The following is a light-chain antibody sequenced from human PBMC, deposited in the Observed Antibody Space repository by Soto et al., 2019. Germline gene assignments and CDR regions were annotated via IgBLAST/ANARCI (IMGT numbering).Light chain of an antibody. V-gene: IGKV2-24*01. CDR2: QVS. Sequence: DIVMTQTPLSSPVTLGQSASISCRSSQSLADTVGNTHLSWLQQRPGQSPRLLINQVSNRFFGVPSRFSGRGGRTKFNPHNSRVEAEDDGVYYWMQTAQFPRAFGQGNKVEI. CDR1: QSLADTVGNTH. CDR3: MQTAQFPRA. J-gene: IGKJ1*01.